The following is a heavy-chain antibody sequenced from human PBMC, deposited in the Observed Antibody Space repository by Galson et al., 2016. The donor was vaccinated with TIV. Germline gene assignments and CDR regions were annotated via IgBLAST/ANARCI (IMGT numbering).Heavy chain of an antibody. J-gene: IGHJ6*02. D-gene: IGHD3-9*01. CDR1: GGSLSGYF. CDR3: AREFYDVLTGPINFYYGMDI. CDR2: ISHSGYA. V-gene: IGHV4-34*01. Sequence: SETLSLTCPVSGGSLSGYFWTWIRQAPGKGLEWIGEISHSGYARHNPSLESRVTLSIDTSKSQFSLQLSSVTAADTAVYYCAREFYDVLTGPINFYYGMDIWGQGTTVTVS.